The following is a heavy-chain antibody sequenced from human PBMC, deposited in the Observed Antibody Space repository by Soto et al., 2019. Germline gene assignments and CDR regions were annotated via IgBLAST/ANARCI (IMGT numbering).Heavy chain of an antibody. J-gene: IGHJ2*01. V-gene: IGHV4-39*01. CDR3: ARSAIATHWFFDL. CDR2: IYYTGYT. D-gene: IGHD5-18*01. Sequence: QLQLQESGPGLVRPSETLSLTCTVSGGPISSSSYYWGWIRQAPGKGLEWLATIYYTGYTSHNPSLKTHVTISVDTSKDQFSLKLTSVTAADTALYYCARSAIATHWFFDLWGRGTLVTVSS. CDR1: GGPISSSSYY.